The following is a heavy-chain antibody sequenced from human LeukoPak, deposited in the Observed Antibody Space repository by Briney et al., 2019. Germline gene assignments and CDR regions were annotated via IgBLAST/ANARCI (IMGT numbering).Heavy chain of an antibody. CDR3: ARARYNWNYIYYYGMDV. Sequence: SQTLSLTCAISGDSVSSNSAAWNWIRQSPSRGLKWLGRTYYRSKWYNDYAVSVKSRITINPDTSKNQFSLQLNSVTPEDTAVYYCARARYNWNYIYYYGMDVWGQGTTVTVSS. D-gene: IGHD1-7*01. CDR1: GDSVSSNSAA. V-gene: IGHV6-1*01. CDR2: TYYRSKWYN. J-gene: IGHJ6*02.